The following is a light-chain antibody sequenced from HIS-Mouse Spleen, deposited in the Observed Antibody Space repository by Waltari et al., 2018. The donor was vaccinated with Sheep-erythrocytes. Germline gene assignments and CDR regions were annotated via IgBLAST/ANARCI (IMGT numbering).Light chain of an antibody. CDR3: CSYAGSSTPWV. CDR2: EGS. J-gene: IGLJ3*02. CDR1: SSDVGSYNL. Sequence: QSALTQPASVSGSPGQSITISCTGTSSDVGSYNLVSWYQQHPGKAPKLMIYEGSKRASGVSKRFSGSKSGNTDSLTISELQAEDEADYYCCSYAGSSTPWVFGGGTKLTVL. V-gene: IGLV2-23*01.